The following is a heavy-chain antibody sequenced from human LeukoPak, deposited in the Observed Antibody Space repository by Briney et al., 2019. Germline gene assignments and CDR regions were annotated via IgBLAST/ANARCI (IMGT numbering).Heavy chain of an antibody. CDR1: GYTFTGYY. CDR2: INPNSGGT. J-gene: IGHJ4*02. D-gene: IGHD6-13*01. CDR3: ARFPRELIAAAGTGFDY. V-gene: IGHV1-2*02. Sequence: GASVKVSCKASGYTFTGYYMHWVRQAPGQGLEWMGWINPNSGGTNYAQKLQGRVTMTRDTSISTAYMELSRLRSDDTAVYYCARFPRELIAAAGTGFDYWGQGTLVTVSS.